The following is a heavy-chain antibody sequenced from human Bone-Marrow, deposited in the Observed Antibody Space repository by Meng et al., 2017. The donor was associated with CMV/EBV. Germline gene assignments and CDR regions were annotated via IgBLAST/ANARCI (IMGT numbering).Heavy chain of an antibody. CDR3: AREYSSSPGVDYFDY. J-gene: IGHJ4*02. CDR2: IIPIFGTA. CDR1: GYTFTSYG. Sequence: SVKVSCKASGYTFTSYGISWVRQAPGQGLEWMGGIIPIFGTANYAQKFQGRVTITTDESTSTAYMELSSVTAADTAVYYCAREYSSSPGVDYFDYWGQGTLVTVSS. V-gene: IGHV1-69*05. D-gene: IGHD6-6*01.